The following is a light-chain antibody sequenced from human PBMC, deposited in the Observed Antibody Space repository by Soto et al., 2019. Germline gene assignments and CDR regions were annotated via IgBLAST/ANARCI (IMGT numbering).Light chain of an antibody. J-gene: IGLJ7*01. CDR3: QVWDVSSGHVV. V-gene: IGLV3-21*01. CDR1: NIGSKS. Sequence: SYELTQPPSVPVAPGKKASAAVGGSNIGSKSVHWYQKKSRQGPVLVMYYVSDRPSGIPERFSRANSGNTAALTSSRVEAGDEAAYYCQVWDVSSGHVVFCGGTQLAV. CDR2: YVS.